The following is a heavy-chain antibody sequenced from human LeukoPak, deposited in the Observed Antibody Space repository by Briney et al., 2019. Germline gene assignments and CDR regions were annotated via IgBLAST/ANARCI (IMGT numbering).Heavy chain of an antibody. CDR1: GFTFSSYW. Sequence: PGGSLRLSCAASGFTFSSYWMSWVRQAPGKGLEWVANIKQDGSEKYYVDSVKGRFTISRDNAKNSLYLQMNSLRAEDTAVYYCARVSYYYYGSGSYSQGAFDIWGQGTMVTVSS. J-gene: IGHJ3*02. CDR3: ARVSYYYYGSGSYSQGAFDI. D-gene: IGHD3-10*01. CDR2: IKQDGSEK. V-gene: IGHV3-7*01.